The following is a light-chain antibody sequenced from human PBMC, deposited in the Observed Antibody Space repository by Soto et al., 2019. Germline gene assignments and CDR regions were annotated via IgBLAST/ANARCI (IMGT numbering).Light chain of an antibody. CDR1: QSVSIY. Sequence: EIAFTQSRATPSSSPGEIAPLSCRASQSVSIYLAWYQQKTGQAPRLLIYDASNRATGVPPRFSGRGYGTDFNLSISTLETEDFAVYYCQQRNTWPRTFGQGTRLEIK. J-gene: IGKJ5*01. CDR2: DAS. V-gene: IGKV3-11*01. CDR3: QQRNTWPRT.